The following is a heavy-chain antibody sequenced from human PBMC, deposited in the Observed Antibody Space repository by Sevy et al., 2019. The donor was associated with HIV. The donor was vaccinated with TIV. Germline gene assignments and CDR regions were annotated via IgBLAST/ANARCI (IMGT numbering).Heavy chain of an antibody. CDR1: GFTFSSYS. CDR2: ISSRSSYI. V-gene: IGHV3-21*01. D-gene: IGHD2-8*02. Sequence: GGSLRLSCAASGFTFSSYSMNWVRQAPGKGLEWVSSISSRSSYIYYADSVKGRFTISRDNAKNSLYLQMNSLRAEDTAVYYCARVHLVYFDYWGQGTLVTVSS. CDR3: ARVHLVYFDY. J-gene: IGHJ4*02.